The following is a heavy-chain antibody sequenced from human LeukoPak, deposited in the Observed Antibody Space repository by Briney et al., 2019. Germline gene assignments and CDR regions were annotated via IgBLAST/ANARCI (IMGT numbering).Heavy chain of an antibody. CDR1: GYTFTSYD. CDR3: ARGGYYGSGNDFRFDP. CDR2: MNPNSGNT. V-gene: IGHV1-8*03. D-gene: IGHD3-10*01. Sequence: ASVKVSCKASGYTFTSYDINWVRQATGQGLEWMGWMNPNSGNTGYAQKFQGRVTITRNTSISTAYMELSSLRSEDTAVYYCARGGYYGSGNDFRFDPWGQGTLVTVSS. J-gene: IGHJ5*02.